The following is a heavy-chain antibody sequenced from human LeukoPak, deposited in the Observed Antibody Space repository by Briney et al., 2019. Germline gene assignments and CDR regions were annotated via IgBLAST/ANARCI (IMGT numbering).Heavy chain of an antibody. J-gene: IGHJ3*02. V-gene: IGHV4-30-2*01. CDR1: GGSISSGGYY. CDR2: IYHSGST. D-gene: IGHD3-3*01. Sequence: SQTLSLTCTVSGGSISSGGYYWSWIRQPPGKGLEWIGYIYHSGSTYYNPSLKSRVTISVDRSKNQFSLKLSSVTAADTAVYYCARANRGRFWSGYYTPRAFDIWGQGTMVTVSS. CDR3: ARANRGRFWSGYYTPRAFDI.